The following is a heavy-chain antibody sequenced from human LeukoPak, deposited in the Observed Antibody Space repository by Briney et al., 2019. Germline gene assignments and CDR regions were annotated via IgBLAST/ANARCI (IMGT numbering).Heavy chain of an antibody. CDR3: ARLRSPGDFDY. CDR1: GGSVSGTNYY. V-gene: IGHV4-39*07. Sequence: SETLSLTCSVSGGSVSGTNYYWAWIRQPPEKGLEWIGTIYYSGSTYYNVSLKSRVTISVHTSKNQFSLNLNSVTAADTAVYYCARLRSPGDFDYWGQGTLVTVSS. J-gene: IGHJ4*02. D-gene: IGHD1-26*01. CDR2: IYYSGST.